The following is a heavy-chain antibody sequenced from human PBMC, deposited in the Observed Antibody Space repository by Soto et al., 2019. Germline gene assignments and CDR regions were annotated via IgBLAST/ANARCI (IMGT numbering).Heavy chain of an antibody. CDR3: AKGIQLWLDY. CDR1: GFTFSSYG. D-gene: IGHD5-18*01. J-gene: IGHJ4*02. V-gene: IGHV3-30*18. Sequence: GGSLRLSCAASGFTFSSYGMHWVRQAPGKGLEWVAVISYDGSNKYYADSVKGRFTISRDNSKNTLYLQMNSLRAEDTAVYYCAKGIQLWLDYWGQGTLVTVSS. CDR2: ISYDGSNK.